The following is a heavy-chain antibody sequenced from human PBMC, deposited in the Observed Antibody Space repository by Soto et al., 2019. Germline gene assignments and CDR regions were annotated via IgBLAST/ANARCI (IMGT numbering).Heavy chain of an antibody. CDR1: GYTFTSYY. CDR3: ARGGYCSGGSCYSDWFDP. Sequence: ASVKVSCKASGYTFTSYYMHWVRQAPGQGLEWMGIINPSSGSTSYAQKFQGRVTMTRDTSTSTAYMELSRLRSDDTAVYYCARGGYCSGGSCYSDWFDPWGQGTLVTVSS. V-gene: IGHV1-46*01. J-gene: IGHJ5*02. D-gene: IGHD2-15*01. CDR2: INPSSGST.